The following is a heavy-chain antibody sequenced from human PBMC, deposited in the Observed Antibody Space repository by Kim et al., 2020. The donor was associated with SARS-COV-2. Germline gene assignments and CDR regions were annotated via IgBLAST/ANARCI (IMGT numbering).Heavy chain of an antibody. CDR3: AAYGYYYYGMDV. V-gene: IGHV3-30*02. D-gene: IGHD3-10*01. J-gene: IGHJ6*02. Sequence: YYADAGECRFTISRDNSNNTLDLQMNGLRAEDTAVYYCAAYGYYYYGMDVWGQGTTVTVSS.